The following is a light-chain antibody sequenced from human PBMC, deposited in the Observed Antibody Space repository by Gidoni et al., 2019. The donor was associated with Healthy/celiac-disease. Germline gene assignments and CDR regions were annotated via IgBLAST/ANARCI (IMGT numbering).Light chain of an antibody. Sequence: DIQMTQSPSSLSASVGDRVTITCRASQSISSYLTWYQQKPGKAPKLLIYAASSLQSGVPSRFSGSGSGTDFTLTISSLQPEDFATYYCQQSYSTPPVYTFGQGTKLEIK. J-gene: IGKJ2*01. CDR3: QQSYSTPPVYT. CDR1: QSISSY. V-gene: IGKV1-39*01. CDR2: AAS.